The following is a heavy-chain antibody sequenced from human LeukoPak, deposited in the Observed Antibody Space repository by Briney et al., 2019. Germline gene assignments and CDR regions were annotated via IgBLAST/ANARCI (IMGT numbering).Heavy chain of an antibody. J-gene: IGHJ5*02. Sequence: GGSLRLSCAASGFTFSRYDMHWVRQPTGKGLEWVSGIGTAGEIYYPGSVKGRFTISRENAKNSLYLQMNSLRAADTAVYYCARAIDSSTWYVGCFDPWGQGTLVTVSS. V-gene: IGHV3-13*01. CDR3: ARAIDSSTWYVGCFDP. CDR2: IGTAGEI. D-gene: IGHD6-13*01. CDR1: GFTFSRYD.